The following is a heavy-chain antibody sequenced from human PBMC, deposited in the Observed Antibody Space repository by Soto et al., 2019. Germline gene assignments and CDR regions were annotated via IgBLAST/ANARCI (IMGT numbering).Heavy chain of an antibody. Sequence: SVKVSCKASGGTFSSYAISWVRQAPGQGLEWMGGIIPIFGTANYAQKFQGRVTITADESTGTAYMELSSLRSEDTAVYYCARVDRPDYYDSSGYFKWFDPWGQGTLVTVSS. CDR2: IIPIFGTA. J-gene: IGHJ5*02. CDR1: GGTFSSYA. D-gene: IGHD3-22*01. CDR3: ARVDRPDYYDSSGYFKWFDP. V-gene: IGHV1-69*13.